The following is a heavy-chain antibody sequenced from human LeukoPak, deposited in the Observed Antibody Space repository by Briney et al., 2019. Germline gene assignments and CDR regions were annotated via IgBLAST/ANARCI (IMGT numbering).Heavy chain of an antibody. Sequence: GGSLRLSCAASGFTFSSYAMSWVRQAPGKGLEWVSAISGSGGSTYYADSVKGRFTISRDNSKNTLYLQMNSLRAEDTAVYYCAKSSYYDSSGYYREYYFDYWGQGTLVTVSS. CDR3: AKSSYYDSSGYYREYYFDY. CDR1: GFTFSSYA. J-gene: IGHJ4*02. CDR2: ISGSGGST. V-gene: IGHV3-23*01. D-gene: IGHD3-22*01.